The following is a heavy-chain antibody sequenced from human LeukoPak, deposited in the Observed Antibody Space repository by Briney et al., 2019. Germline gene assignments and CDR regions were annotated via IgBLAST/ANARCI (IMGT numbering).Heavy chain of an antibody. Sequence: SETLSLTCVVSGYSISSGHYWGWIRQPPGKGLEWIGSIYHSGSTYYNPSLNSRVTISVDTSKNQFSLKLSSVTAADTAVYYCARLAVAGTGGAFDIWGQGTMVTVSS. J-gene: IGHJ3*02. V-gene: IGHV4-38-2*01. CDR3: ARLAVAGTGGAFDI. CDR1: GYSISSGHY. CDR2: IYHSGST. D-gene: IGHD6-19*01.